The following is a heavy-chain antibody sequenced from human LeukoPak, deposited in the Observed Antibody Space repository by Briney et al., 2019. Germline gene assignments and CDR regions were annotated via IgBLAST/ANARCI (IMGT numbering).Heavy chain of an antibody. V-gene: IGHV3-48*04. J-gene: IGHJ5*02. D-gene: IGHD3-9*01. Sequence: GGSLRLSCAASGFTFSSYAMSWVRQAPGKGLEWVSYISSSGSTIYYADSVKGRFTISRDNAKNSLYLQMNSLRAEDTAVYYCARGRRSYYDILTGPGWFDPWGQGTLVTVSS. CDR3: ARGRRSYYDILTGPGWFDP. CDR1: GFTFSSYA. CDR2: ISSSGSTI.